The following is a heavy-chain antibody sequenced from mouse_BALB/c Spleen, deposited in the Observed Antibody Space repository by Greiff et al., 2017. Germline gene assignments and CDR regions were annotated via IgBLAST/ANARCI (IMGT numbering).Heavy chain of an antibody. V-gene: IGHV5-17*02. CDR1: GFTFSSFG. Sequence: EVKVVESGGGLVQPGGSRKLSCAASGFTFSSFGMHWVRQAPEKGLEWVAYISSGSSTIYYADTVKGRFTISRDNPKNTLFLQMTSLRSEDTAMYYCARNSYSYWYFDVWGAGTTVTVSS. CDR2: ISSGSSTI. J-gene: IGHJ1*01. D-gene: IGHD1-1*01. CDR3: ARNSYSYWYFDV.